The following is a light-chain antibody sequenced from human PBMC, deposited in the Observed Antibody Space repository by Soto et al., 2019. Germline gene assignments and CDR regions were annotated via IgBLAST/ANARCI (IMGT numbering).Light chain of an antibody. J-gene: IGKJ2*01. CDR3: QQSSSTTYT. CDR2: AAS. Sequence: DIQMTQSPSSLSASVGDRVTITCRASQSISSYLNWYQQKPGKAPKLLIYAASSLQSGVPSRFSGSGSGTDVTLTISSLQPEDFATYYCQQSSSTTYTFGKGTQLEIK. V-gene: IGKV1-39*01. CDR1: QSISSY.